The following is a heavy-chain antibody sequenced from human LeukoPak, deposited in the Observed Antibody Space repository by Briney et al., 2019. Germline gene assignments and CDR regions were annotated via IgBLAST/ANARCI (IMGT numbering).Heavy chain of an antibody. CDR2: ISYDGSNK. D-gene: IGHD6-13*01. CDR3: AKDAGHSSSWYYFDY. Sequence: GGSLRLSCAASGFTFSSYGMHWVRQAPGKGLEWVAVISYDGSNKYYADSVKGRFTISRDNSKNTLHLQMNSLRAEDTAVYYCAKDAGHSSSWYYFDYWGQGTLVTVSS. J-gene: IGHJ4*02. CDR1: GFTFSSYG. V-gene: IGHV3-30*18.